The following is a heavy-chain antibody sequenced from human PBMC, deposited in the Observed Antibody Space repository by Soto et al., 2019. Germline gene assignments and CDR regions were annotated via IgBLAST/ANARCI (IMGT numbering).Heavy chain of an antibody. Sequence: ASLKVSCKASGYSFTGYYIHWVRQAPRQGLEWLGWINPNSGGTNYAQKFQGWVTMTRDTSISTAYMELSRLRSDDTAVYYCARSAAGHGYGMDVWGQGTTVTVSS. V-gene: IGHV1-2*04. J-gene: IGHJ6*02. CDR2: INPNSGGT. CDR1: GYSFTGYY. CDR3: ARSAAGHGYGMDV. D-gene: IGHD6-13*01.